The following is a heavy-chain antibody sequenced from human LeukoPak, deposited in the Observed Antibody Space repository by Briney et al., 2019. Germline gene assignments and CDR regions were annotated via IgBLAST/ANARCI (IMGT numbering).Heavy chain of an antibody. D-gene: IGHD3-3*01. CDR3: AKDSISPYYYYYMDV. CDR1: GFTFNSYS. J-gene: IGHJ6*03. CDR2: ISGSGGST. V-gene: IGHV3-23*01. Sequence: GGSLRLYCAASGFTFNSYSMNWVRQAPGKGLEWVSAISGSGGSTYYADSVKGRFTISRDNSKNTLYLQMNSLRAEDTAVYYCAKDSISPYYYYYMDVWGKGTTVTVSS.